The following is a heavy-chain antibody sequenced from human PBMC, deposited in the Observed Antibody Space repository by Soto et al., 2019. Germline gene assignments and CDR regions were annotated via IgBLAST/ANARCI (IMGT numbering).Heavy chain of an antibody. CDR2: IDPSDSYT. CDR3: ARPPGYCSSTSCYGTDY. CDR1: GYSFTSYW. D-gene: IGHD2-2*01. Sequence: SLKISCKGSGYSFTSYWISWVRQMPGKGLEWMGRIDPSDSYTNYSPSFQGHVTISADKSISTAYLQWSSLKASDTAMYYCARPPGYCSSTSCYGTDYWGQGTLVTVSS. J-gene: IGHJ4*02. V-gene: IGHV5-10-1*01.